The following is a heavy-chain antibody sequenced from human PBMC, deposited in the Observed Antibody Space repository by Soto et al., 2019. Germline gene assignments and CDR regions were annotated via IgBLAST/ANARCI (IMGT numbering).Heavy chain of an antibody. CDR1: GFTFSSYA. J-gene: IGHJ4*02. CDR2: ISDSGGST. D-gene: IGHD3-3*01. V-gene: IGHV3-23*01. CDR3: AKTWSGAHFDY. Sequence: EVQLLESGGGLVQPGGSLRLSCAASGFTFSSYAMSWVRQAPGKGPEWVSGISDSGGSTYYADSVKGRFTISRDKSKNTLSLHMISLRAEDTAVYYCAKTWSGAHFDYWGQGTLVTVSS.